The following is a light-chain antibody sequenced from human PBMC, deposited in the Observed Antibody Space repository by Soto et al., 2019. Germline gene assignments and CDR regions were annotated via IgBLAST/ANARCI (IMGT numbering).Light chain of an antibody. J-gene: IGKJ1*01. CDR1: QSGFSFY. CDR3: HQYGSSPWT. Sequence: EIGLTQSPGTLSLSPGERATLSCRASQSGFSFYLAWFQQKPGQAPRLLIYGASSRATGIPDRFSGSGSGTDFTLTMSRLEPEDVAVYYCHQYGSSPWTLGQGTKVEIK. V-gene: IGKV3-20*01. CDR2: GAS.